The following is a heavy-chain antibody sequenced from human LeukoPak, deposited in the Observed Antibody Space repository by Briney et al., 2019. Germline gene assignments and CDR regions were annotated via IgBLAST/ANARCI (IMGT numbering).Heavy chain of an antibody. V-gene: IGHV4-39*01. D-gene: IGHD1-26*01. CDR1: GGSISSGDYS. CDR2: IYYSGST. CDR3: AKGGSYRRGASFDY. J-gene: IGHJ4*03. Sequence: SETLSLTCTVSGGSISSGDYSWGWIRQPPGKGLEWIGSIYYSGSTYYNPSLKSRVTISVDTSKNQFSLKLSSVTAADTAVYYCAKGGSYRRGASFDYWGKGTTVTVSS.